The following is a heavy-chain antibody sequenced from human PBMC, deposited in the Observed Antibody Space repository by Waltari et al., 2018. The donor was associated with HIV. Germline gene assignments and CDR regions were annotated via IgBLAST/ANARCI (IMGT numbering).Heavy chain of an antibody. CDR3: ATALRPPASVLRFLEWFWA. CDR2: IYHSGST. CDR1: GGSISSSNW. J-gene: IGHJ5*02. D-gene: IGHD3-3*01. Sequence: QVQLQESGPGLVKPSGTLSLTCAVSGGSISSSNWWSWVRQPPGKGLEWIGEIYHSGSTNYNPSLKSRVTISVDKSKNQFSLKLSSVTAADTAVYYCATALRPPASVLRFLEWFWAWGQGTLVTVSS. V-gene: IGHV4-4*02.